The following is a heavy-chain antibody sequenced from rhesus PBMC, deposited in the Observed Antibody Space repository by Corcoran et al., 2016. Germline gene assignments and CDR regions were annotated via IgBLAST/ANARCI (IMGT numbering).Heavy chain of an antibody. CDR3: ARVPGYGSGWYFAY. V-gene: IGHV4-169*01. CDR2: IYGSGSRT. J-gene: IGHJ4*01. D-gene: IGHD6-31*01. CDR1: GGSTSSSY. Sequence: QLQLQESGPGLVKPSETLSVTCAVSGGSTSSSYWRWIRQAPGKGLGWIGYIYGSGSRTNSNPSLRRLITLSVDTSKNQLSLKLSSVAAADTAVYYCARVPGYGSGWYFAYWGQGVLVTVSS.